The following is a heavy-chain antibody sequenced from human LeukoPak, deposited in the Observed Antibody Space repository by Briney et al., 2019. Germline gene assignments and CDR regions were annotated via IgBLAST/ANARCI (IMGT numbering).Heavy chain of an antibody. CDR2: IYYSGST. CDR3: ARITMIVVVDY. D-gene: IGHD3-22*01. Sequence: SETLSLTCTVSGYSISSSYYWGWIRQPPGKGLEWIGSIYYSGSTYYNPSLKSRVTISVDTSKNQFSLKLSSVTAADTAVYYRARITMIVVVDYWGQGTLVTVSS. V-gene: IGHV4-38-2*02. J-gene: IGHJ4*02. CDR1: GYSISSSYY.